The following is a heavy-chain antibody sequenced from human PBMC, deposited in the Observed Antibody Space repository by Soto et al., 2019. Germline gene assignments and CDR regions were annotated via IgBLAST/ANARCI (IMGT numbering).Heavy chain of an antibody. CDR3: AKLGYSGYDYAPRNV. J-gene: IGHJ4*02. Sequence: EVQLLESGGGLVQPGGSLRLSCAASGFTFSSYAMSWVRQAPGKGLEWVSAISGSGGSTYYADSVKGRFTISRDNSKNTLYLQMNSQRAEDTAVYYCAKLGYSGYDYAPRNVWGQGTLVTVSS. V-gene: IGHV3-23*01. CDR1: GFTFSSYA. D-gene: IGHD5-12*01. CDR2: ISGSGGST.